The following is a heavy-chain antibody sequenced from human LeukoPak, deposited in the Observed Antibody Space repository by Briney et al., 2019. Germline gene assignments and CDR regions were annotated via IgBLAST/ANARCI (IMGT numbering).Heavy chain of an antibody. CDR3: ARLSTVTTESDY. D-gene: IGHD4-17*01. Sequence: SETLSLTCTVSGGSISSSSYYWGWIRQPPGKGLEWIGSIYYSGSTYYNPSLRSRVTISVDTSKNQFSLKLSSVTAADTAVYYCARLSTVTTESDYWGQGTLVTVSS. V-gene: IGHV4-39*01. CDR2: IYYSGST. J-gene: IGHJ4*02. CDR1: GGSISSSSYY.